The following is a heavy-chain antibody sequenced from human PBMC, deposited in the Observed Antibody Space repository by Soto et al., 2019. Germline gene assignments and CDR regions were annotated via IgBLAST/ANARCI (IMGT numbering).Heavy chain of an antibody. J-gene: IGHJ4*02. CDR3: ARDPQNWNDVPGFDY. D-gene: IGHD1-1*01. CDR2: ISSSSSYI. CDR1: GFTFSSYS. V-gene: IGHV3-21*01. Sequence: GGSLRLSCAASGFTFSSYSMNWVRQAPGKGLEWVSSISSSSSYIYYADSVKGRFTISRDNAKNSLYLQMNSLRAEDTAVYYCARDPQNWNDVPGFDYWGQGTLVTVSS.